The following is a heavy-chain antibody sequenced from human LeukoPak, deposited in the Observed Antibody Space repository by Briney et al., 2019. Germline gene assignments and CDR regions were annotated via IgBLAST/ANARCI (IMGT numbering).Heavy chain of an antibody. CDR2: IRRNDGST. J-gene: IGHJ4*02. CDR3: AKDVYGDYGGLDY. CDR1: GFPFSTYA. V-gene: IGHV3-23*01. D-gene: IGHD4-23*01. Sequence: GGSLRLSCAASGFPFSTYAMSWVRQAPGKGLEWVSSIRRNDGSTYYEDSVKGRFAISRDNSKNTLYLQMNSLRAEDTAVYYCAKDVYGDYGGLDYWGQGTLVTVSS.